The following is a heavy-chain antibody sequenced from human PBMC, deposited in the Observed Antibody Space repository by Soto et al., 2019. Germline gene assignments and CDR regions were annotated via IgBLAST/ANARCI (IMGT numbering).Heavy chain of an antibody. V-gene: IGHV3-74*01. D-gene: IGHD3-22*01. CDR1: GFTFSSYW. CDR2: INSDGSST. CDR3: ARPLPYYYDSSGYYPGEFDP. Sequence: PGGSLRLSCAASGFTFSSYWMHWVRQAPGKGPVWVSRINSDGSSTSYADSVKGRFTISRDNAKNTLYLQMNSLRAEDTAVYYCARPLPYYYDSSGYYPGEFDPWGQGTLVTVSS. J-gene: IGHJ5*02.